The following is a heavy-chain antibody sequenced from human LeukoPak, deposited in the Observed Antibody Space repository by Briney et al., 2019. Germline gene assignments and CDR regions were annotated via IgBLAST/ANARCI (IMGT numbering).Heavy chain of an antibody. V-gene: IGHV4-34*01. CDR3: ARGPRGVVVPAAIGRLGPRGWFDP. D-gene: IGHD2-2*01. CDR1: GGSFSGYY. Sequence: SETLSLTCAVYGGSFSGYYWSWIRQPPGKGLEWIGEINHSGSTNYNPSLKSRVTISVDTSKNQFSPRLSSVTAADTAVYYCARGPRGVVVPAAIGRLGPRGWFDPWGQGTLVTVSS. CDR2: INHSGST. J-gene: IGHJ5*02.